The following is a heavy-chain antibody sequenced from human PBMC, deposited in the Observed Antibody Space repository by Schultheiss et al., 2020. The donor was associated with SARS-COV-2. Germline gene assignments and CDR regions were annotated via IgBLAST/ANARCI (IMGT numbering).Heavy chain of an antibody. Sequence: SETLSLTCTVSGSSISGYFWTWIRQPPGKGLEQVGNIYYTGITKYSPSLKSRITISVDTSKKQFSLRLGSVTAADTAVYYCARAARVEQLFSVRGGNLDYWGRGAQVTVAS. CDR1: GSSISGYF. J-gene: IGHJ4*02. V-gene: IGHV4-59*01. CDR2: IYYTGIT. CDR3: ARAARVEQLFSVRGGNLDY. D-gene: IGHD3-10*01.